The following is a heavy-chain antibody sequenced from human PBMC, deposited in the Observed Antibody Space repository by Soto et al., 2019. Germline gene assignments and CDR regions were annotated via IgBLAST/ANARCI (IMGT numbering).Heavy chain of an antibody. D-gene: IGHD4-17*01. CDR1: GGSISSSSYY. CDR2: IYYSGST. V-gene: IGHV4-39*01. CDR3: ARRYDYGDHFDY. J-gene: IGHJ4*02. Sequence: QLQLQESGPGLVKPSETLSLTCTVSGGSISSSSYYWGWIRQPPGKGLEWIGSIYYSGSTYYNPSLKSRVTISVDTSKNQFSLKLSSVTAADTAVYYCARRYDYGDHFDYWGQGTLVTVSS.